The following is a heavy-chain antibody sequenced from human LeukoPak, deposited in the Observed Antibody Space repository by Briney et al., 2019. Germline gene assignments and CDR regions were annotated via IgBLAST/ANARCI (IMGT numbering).Heavy chain of an antibody. Sequence: GGSLRLSCAASGFTFSSYDIHWVRQATGKGLEWVSGIGTAGEIYYPGSVKGRFTISRENAKNSLYLQMNSLRAGDTAVYYCARAGSKITMIVVVIGRKNAFDIWGQGTMVTVSS. CDR1: GFTFSSYD. V-gene: IGHV3-13*01. CDR3: ARAGSKITMIVVVIGRKNAFDI. CDR2: IGTAGEI. D-gene: IGHD3-22*01. J-gene: IGHJ3*02.